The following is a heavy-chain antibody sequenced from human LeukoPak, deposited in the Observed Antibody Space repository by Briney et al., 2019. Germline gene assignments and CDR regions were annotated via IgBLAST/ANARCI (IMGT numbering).Heavy chain of an antibody. CDR2: ISAHNGNT. CDR3: ARRSRDAFDI. J-gene: IGHJ3*02. CDR1: GFTFNNFG. Sequence: ASVKVSCKASGFTFNNFGISWVRQAPGQGLERMAWISAHNGNTHYAQKFQDRVTVTRDTSTRTAYMELRSLTSDDTAVFYCARRSRDAFDIWGQGTMVTVSS. V-gene: IGHV1-18*01.